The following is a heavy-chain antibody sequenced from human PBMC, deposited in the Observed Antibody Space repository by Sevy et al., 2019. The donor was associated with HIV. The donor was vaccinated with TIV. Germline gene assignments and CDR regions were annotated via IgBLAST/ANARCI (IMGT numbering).Heavy chain of an antibody. V-gene: IGHV1-24*01. D-gene: IGHD1-26*01. CDR1: GYTLTELS. Sequence: ASVKVSCKVSGYTLTELSMHWVRQAPGKGLEWMGGFDPEDGETIYAQKFQGRVTMTEDTSPDTAYMELSSLRSEDTAVYYCATDTQSVGATTYFQHWGQGTLVTVSS. CDR3: ATDTQSVGATTYFQH. J-gene: IGHJ1*01. CDR2: FDPEDGET.